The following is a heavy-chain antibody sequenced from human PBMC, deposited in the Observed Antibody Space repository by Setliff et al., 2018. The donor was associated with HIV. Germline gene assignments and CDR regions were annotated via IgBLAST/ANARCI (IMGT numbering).Heavy chain of an antibody. Sequence: SETLSLTCHVSGGSMSNNNYYWGWIRQSPGKGLEWIGTIYYNGRTSYNPSLKSRVTMSVDTYRNQFSLKVSSVTAADTAVYYCARHWGSGWYMAMDVWGKGTTVTVSS. J-gene: IGHJ6*04. V-gene: IGHV4-39*01. CDR3: ARHWGSGWYMAMDV. CDR2: IYYNGRT. D-gene: IGHD6-19*01. CDR1: GGSMSNNNYY.